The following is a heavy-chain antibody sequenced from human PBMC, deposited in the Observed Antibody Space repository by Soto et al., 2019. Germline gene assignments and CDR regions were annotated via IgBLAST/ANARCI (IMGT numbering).Heavy chain of an antibody. D-gene: IGHD6-13*01. CDR2: INPNSDGA. V-gene: IGHV1-2*04. CDR1: GYTLTGYY. J-gene: IGHJ4*02. CDR3: AVIAAHSRQLDY. Sequence: ASVKVSCKASGYTLTGYYTHWVRQAPGQGPECMGWINPNSDGANYAQQFQGWVTLPRDTSISTAYMEPSSLRSEDTAVYYCAVIAAHSRQLDYWGQGTLVTVSS.